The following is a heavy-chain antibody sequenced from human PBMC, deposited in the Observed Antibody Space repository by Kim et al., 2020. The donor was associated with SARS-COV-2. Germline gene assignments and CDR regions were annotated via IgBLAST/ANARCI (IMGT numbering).Heavy chain of an antibody. D-gene: IGHD3-22*01. Sequence: SVKSRFTISRDNAKNSLYLQMNSLRDEDTAVYYCARDLRASVITENWFGPWGQGTLVTVSS. V-gene: IGHV3-48*02. J-gene: IGHJ5*02. CDR3: ARDLRASVITENWFGP.